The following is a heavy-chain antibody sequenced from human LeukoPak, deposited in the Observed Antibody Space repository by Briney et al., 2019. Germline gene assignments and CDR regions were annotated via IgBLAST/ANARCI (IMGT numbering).Heavy chain of an antibody. D-gene: IGHD6-13*01. CDR1: GYTFTGYY. Sequence: ASVKVSCKASGYTFTGYYMHCVRQAPGQGLEWMGWINPNSGGTNYAQKFQGRVTMTRDTSISTAYMELSRLRSDDTAVYYCARVVAAAGRNNWFDPWGQGTLVTVSS. J-gene: IGHJ5*02. CDR3: ARVVAAAGRNNWFDP. CDR2: INPNSGGT. V-gene: IGHV1-2*02.